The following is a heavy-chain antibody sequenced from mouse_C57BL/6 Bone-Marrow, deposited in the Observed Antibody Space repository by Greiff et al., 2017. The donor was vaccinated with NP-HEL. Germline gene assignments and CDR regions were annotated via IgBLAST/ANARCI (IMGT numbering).Heavy chain of an antibody. CDR3: ARQWLRRDAMDY. Sequence: VKLQQPGAELVKPGASVKLSCKASGYTFTSYWMHWVKQRPGQGLEWIGMIHPNSGSTNYNEKFKSKATLTVDKSSSTAYMQLSSLTSEDSAVYYCARQWLRRDAMDYWGQGTSVTVSS. CDR2: IHPNSGST. J-gene: IGHJ4*01. V-gene: IGHV1-64*01. CDR1: GYTFTSYW. D-gene: IGHD2-2*01.